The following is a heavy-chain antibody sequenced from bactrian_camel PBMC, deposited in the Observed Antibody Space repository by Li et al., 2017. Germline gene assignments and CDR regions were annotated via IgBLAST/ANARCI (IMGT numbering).Heavy chain of an antibody. V-gene: IGHV3S25*01. Sequence: QLVESGGGSVQAGGSLRLSCAASGYTYNRNCMAWFRQAPGKEREGVARIYTGSGNTYYADSVKGRFTISLDKTKNTVHLQMNSLTPDDTAVYYCSPDSGYSKLMKPGLIPTLSCLMQPFGWWGRGTQVTVS. J-gene: IGHJ6*01. CDR3: SPDSGYSKLMKPGLIPTLSCLMQPFGW. CDR1: GYTYNRNC. CDR2: IYTGSGNT. D-gene: IGHD3*01.